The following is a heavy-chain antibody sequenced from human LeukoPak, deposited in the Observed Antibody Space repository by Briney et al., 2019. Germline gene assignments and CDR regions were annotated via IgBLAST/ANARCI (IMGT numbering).Heavy chain of an antibody. CDR2: IYSGGST. V-gene: IGHV3-66*01. Sequence: GALRLSCAASGFTVSSNYMSWVRQAPGKGLEWVSVIYSGGSTYYADSVKGRFTISRDNSKNTLYLQMNSLRAEDTAVYYCARDFRVYYFDYWGQGTLVTVSS. CDR1: GFTVSSNY. CDR3: ARDFRVYYFDY. J-gene: IGHJ4*02.